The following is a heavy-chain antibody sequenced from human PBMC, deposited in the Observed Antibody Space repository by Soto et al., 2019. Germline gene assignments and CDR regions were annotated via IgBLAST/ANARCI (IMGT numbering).Heavy chain of an antibody. CDR1: GYMFTTYG. V-gene: IGHV1-18*04. J-gene: IGHJ4*02. CDR2: ISXXNXNX. CDR3: ARDLGTYRAPFYIDH. D-gene: IGHD3-16*01. Sequence: ASVKVSCKASGYMFTTYGISWVRQAPGQGLEWXAXISXXNXNXXXGXXXXGRVNVTTETSTSTVYLEVRSLRFDDTAVYYCARDLGTYRAPFYIDHWGPGTLVTVSS.